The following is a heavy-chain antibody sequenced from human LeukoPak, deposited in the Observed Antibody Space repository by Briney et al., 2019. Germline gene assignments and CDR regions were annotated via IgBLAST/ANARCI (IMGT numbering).Heavy chain of an antibody. D-gene: IGHD2-2*01. Sequence: LETLSLTCAVYGGSFSGYYWSWIRQPPGKGLEWSGEINHSGSTNYNPSLQSRVTISVDTSQNQFSLKLSSVTAADTAVYYCARVHCSSTSCYYYYRMDLWGQGTTVTGSS. CDR2: INHSGST. V-gene: IGHV4-34*01. J-gene: IGHJ6*02. CDR3: ARVHCSSTSCYYYYRMDL. CDR1: GGSFSGYY.